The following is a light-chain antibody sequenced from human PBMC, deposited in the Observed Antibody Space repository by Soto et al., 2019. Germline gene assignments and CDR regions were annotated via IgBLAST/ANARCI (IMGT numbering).Light chain of an antibody. CDR3: LQFYPCPLT. Sequence: AIQLTQSPSSLSASVGDRVTITCRASQGISSALAWYQQKSGKAPKLLIYAASSLESGVPSRFTGSGSGTDFSLTISSLQPEDFASYYCLQFYPCPLTFGGGTKVEIK. V-gene: IGKV1-13*02. CDR2: AAS. J-gene: IGKJ4*01. CDR1: QGISSA.